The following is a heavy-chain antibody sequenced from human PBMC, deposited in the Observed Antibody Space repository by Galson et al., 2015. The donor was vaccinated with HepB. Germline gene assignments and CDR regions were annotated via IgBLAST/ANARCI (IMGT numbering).Heavy chain of an antibody. CDR2: ISGSGGST. Sequence: SLRLSCAVSGFAFRSYAMSWVRQAPGKGLEWVSGISGSGGSTYNADSVKGRCTISSDNSKYTLYLQMNSVRAEDTAVYYCASHKSGWYGLVDYWGQGTLVTVSS. CDR1: GFAFRSYA. J-gene: IGHJ4*02. D-gene: IGHD6-19*01. V-gene: IGHV3-23*01. CDR3: ASHKSGWYGLVDY.